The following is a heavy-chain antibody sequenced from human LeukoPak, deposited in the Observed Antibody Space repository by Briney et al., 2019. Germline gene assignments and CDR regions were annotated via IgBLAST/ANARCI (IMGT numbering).Heavy chain of an antibody. D-gene: IGHD3-22*01. CDR3: ARDYSPLTYYYDTSGYYFDY. CDR1: GDSISSGAYS. V-gene: IGHV4-30-4*07. J-gene: IGHJ4*02. CDR2: IYYSGSS. Sequence: SETRSLTCAVSGDSISSGAYSWSWIRQPPGKGLEWIGYIYYSGSSYYNPSLKSRVTISLDTSKNQFSLKVISMTAADTAVYYCARDYSPLTYYYDTSGYYFDYWGQGTLVTVSS.